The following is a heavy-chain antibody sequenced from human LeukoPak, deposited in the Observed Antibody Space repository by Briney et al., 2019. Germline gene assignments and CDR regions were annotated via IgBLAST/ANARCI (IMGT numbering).Heavy chain of an antibody. Sequence: GGSLRLSCAASGFTFSSYWMNWARQAPGKGLEWVASINHNGNVNYYVDSVKGRFTISRDNAKNSLYLQMSNWRAEDTAVYFCARGGGLDVWGQGATVTVSS. CDR2: INHNGNVN. CDR3: ARGGGLDV. J-gene: IGHJ6*02. D-gene: IGHD3-16*01. CDR1: GFTFSSYW. V-gene: IGHV3-7*03.